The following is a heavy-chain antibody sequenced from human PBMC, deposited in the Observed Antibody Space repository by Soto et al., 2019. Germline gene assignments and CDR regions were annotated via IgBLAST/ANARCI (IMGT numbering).Heavy chain of an antibody. Sequence: GGSLRLSCAASGFTFDDYAMHWVRQAPGKGLEWVSGISWNSGSIGYADSVKGRFTISRDNAKNSLYLQMNSLRAEDTALYYSAKGLPVYGGIAAAAYGDYGGSDFDYWGQGTLVTVSS. D-gene: IGHD6-13*01. J-gene: IGHJ4*02. V-gene: IGHV3-9*01. CDR2: ISWNSGSI. CDR3: AKGLPVYGGIAAAAYGDYGGSDFDY. CDR1: GFTFDDYA.